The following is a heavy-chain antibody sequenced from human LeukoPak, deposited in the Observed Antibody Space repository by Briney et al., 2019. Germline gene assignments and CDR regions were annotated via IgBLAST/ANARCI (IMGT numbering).Heavy chain of an antibody. J-gene: IGHJ4*02. D-gene: IGHD2-2*01. CDR3: ARDSRAVVVPAAMLFDY. CDR1: GYTFTSYG. Sequence: GASVKVSCKASGYTFTSYGISWVRQAPGQGLEWMGWISAYNGNTNYAQKLQGRVTMTTDTSTSTAYVELRSLRSDDTAVYYCARDSRAVVVPAAMLFDYWGQGTLVTVSS. CDR2: ISAYNGNT. V-gene: IGHV1-18*01.